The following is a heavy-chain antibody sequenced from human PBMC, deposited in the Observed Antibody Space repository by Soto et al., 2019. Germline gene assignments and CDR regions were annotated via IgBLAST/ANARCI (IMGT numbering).Heavy chain of an antibody. CDR3: ARDRRAASTAFDI. V-gene: IGHV1-2*02. Sequence: QVQLVQSGAEVKKPGASVKVSCKASGYTFTGYYMHWVRQAPGQGIEWMGWINPNSDGTNYAQKFQSRVTMTRDTSISTAYRELSRLRSDDTAVYYFARDRRAASTAFDIWGQGTMVTVSS. J-gene: IGHJ3*02. CDR2: INPNSDGT. D-gene: IGHD6-13*01. CDR1: GYTFTGYY.